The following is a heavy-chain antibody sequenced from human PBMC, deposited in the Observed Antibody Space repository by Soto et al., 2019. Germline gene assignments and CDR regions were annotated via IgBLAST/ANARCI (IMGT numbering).Heavy chain of an antibody. D-gene: IGHD6-19*01. CDR1: GFTFSSYW. CDR3: ARDRANSSGWYYYYYMDV. Sequence: PGGSLRLSCAASGFTFSSYWMSWVRQAPGKGLEWVANIKQDGSEKYYVDSVKGRFTISRDNAKNSLYLQMNSLRAEDTAVYYCARDRANSSGWYYYYYMDVWGKGTTVTVSS. CDR2: IKQDGSEK. V-gene: IGHV3-7*01. J-gene: IGHJ6*03.